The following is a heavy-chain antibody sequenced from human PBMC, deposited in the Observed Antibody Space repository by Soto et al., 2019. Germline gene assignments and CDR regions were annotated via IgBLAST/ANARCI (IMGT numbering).Heavy chain of an antibody. Sequence: PSETLSLTCTVSGGSISSYYWSWIRQPPGKGLEWIGYIYYSGSTNYNPSLKSRVTISVDTSKNQFSLKLSSVTAADTAVYYCARVISSLEWLPQGPYYYYYMDVWGKGTTVTVSS. D-gene: IGHD3-3*01. V-gene: IGHV4-59*01. CDR3: ARVISSLEWLPQGPYYYYYMDV. CDR1: GGSISSYY. CDR2: IYYSGST. J-gene: IGHJ6*03.